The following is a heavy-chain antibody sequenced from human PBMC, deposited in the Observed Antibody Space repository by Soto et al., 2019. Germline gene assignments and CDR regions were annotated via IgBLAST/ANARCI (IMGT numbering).Heavy chain of an antibody. Sequence: ASVKVSCKASGYTFTSYYMHWVRQAPGQGLEWMGIINPSGGSTSYAQKFQGRVTMTRDTSTSTVYMELSSLRSEDTAVYYCARGAKRFLEWLLALDAFDIWGQGTMVTVSS. D-gene: IGHD3-3*01. CDR1: GYTFTSYY. CDR3: ARGAKRFLEWLLALDAFDI. V-gene: IGHV1-46*01. J-gene: IGHJ3*02. CDR2: INPSGGST.